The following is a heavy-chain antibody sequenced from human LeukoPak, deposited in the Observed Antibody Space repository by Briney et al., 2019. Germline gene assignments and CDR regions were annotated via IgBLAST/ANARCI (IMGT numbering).Heavy chain of an antibody. V-gene: IGHV3-30*18. CDR3: AKGGLQQLARIYFDY. CDR2: MSYDGSNE. CDR1: GFTFSSYG. J-gene: IGHJ4*02. Sequence: PGGSLRLSCAASGFTFSSYGMHWVRQAPGKGLEWVAAMSYDGSNEFYADSVKGRFTSSRDNSKNTLYLQMNSLRAEDTAVYYCAKGGLQQLARIYFDYWGQGTLVTVSS. D-gene: IGHD6-13*01.